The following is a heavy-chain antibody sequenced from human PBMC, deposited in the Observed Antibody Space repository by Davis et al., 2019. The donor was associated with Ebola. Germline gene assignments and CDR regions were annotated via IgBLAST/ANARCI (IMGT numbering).Heavy chain of an antibody. CDR1: GGSISSSSYH. J-gene: IGHJ3*02. CDR3: ARSTMIVVGLDAFDI. V-gene: IGHV4-39*07. CDR2: IYYCGRT. Sequence: SETLSLTCTVSGGSISSSSYHWGWLRQPPGKGLAWIGSIYYCGRTYYNPSLKSRVTISVDTSKNHFSLKLSSVTAADTAVYYCARSTMIVVGLDAFDIWGQGTMVTVSS. D-gene: IGHD3-22*01.